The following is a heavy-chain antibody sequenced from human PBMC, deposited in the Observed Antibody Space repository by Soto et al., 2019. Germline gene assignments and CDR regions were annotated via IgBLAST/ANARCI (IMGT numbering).Heavy chain of an antibody. V-gene: IGHV5-10-1*01. D-gene: IGHD2-2*01. Sequence: PGESLKISCKGSGYSFTSYWISWVRQMPGKGLEWMGRIDPSDSYTNYSPSFQGHVTISADKSTSTAYLQWSSLKASDTAMYYCARHIVVVPAAMGTVTYYYYGMDVWGQGTTVTVSS. CDR3: ARHIVVVPAAMGTVTYYYYGMDV. CDR2: IDPSDSYT. J-gene: IGHJ6*02. CDR1: GYSFTSYW.